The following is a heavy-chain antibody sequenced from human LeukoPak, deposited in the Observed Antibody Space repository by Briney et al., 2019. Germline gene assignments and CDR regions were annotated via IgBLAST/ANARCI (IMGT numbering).Heavy chain of an antibody. D-gene: IGHD5-12*01. V-gene: IGHV1-18*01. CDR3: ARDGNAGLLRSRGPPMDV. CDR1: GYTFTRYG. J-gene: IGHJ6*03. Sequence: GASVKVSCKASGYTFTRYGISWLRQAPGQGLEWMGWISAYNGNAKYAQKLQGRVTMTTTPSPSTAYMALRSLRTDDTAVYYCARDGNAGLLRSRGPPMDVWGKGTTVTVSS. CDR2: ISAYNGNA.